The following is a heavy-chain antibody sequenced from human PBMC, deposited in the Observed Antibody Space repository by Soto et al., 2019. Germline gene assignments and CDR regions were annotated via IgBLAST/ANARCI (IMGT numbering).Heavy chain of an antibody. CDR3: ARVKSVYSYGSYYYYGMDV. V-gene: IGHV4-59*01. Sequence: PSETLSLTCTVSGGSISSYYWSWIRQPPGKGLEWIGYIYYSASTNYNPSLKSRVTISVDTSKNQFSLKLSSVTAADTAVYYCARVKSVYSYGSYYYYGMDVWGQGTTVTVSS. CDR2: IYYSAST. J-gene: IGHJ6*02. CDR1: GGSISSYY. D-gene: IGHD5-18*01.